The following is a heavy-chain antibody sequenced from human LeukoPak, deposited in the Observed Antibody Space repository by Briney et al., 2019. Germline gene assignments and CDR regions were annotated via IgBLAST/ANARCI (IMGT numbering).Heavy chain of an antibody. V-gene: IGHV3-66*01. CDR2: IYSGGST. J-gene: IGHJ5*02. D-gene: IGHD2-15*01. CDR3: ARGSAVGYCSGGSCYDWFDP. Sequence: GGSLRLSCAASGFTVSSNYMSWVRQAPGKGLEWVSVIYSGGSTYYADSVKGRFTISRDNSKNTLYLQMNSLRAEDTAVYYCARGSAVGYCSGGSCYDWFDPWGQGTLVTVSS. CDR1: GFTVSSNY.